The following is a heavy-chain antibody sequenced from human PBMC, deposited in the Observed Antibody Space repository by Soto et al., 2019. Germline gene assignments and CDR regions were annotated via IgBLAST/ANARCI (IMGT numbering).Heavy chain of an antibody. D-gene: IGHD6-13*01. V-gene: IGHV6-1*01. CDR3: ARLIGTSWFVG. CDR2: TYYRSQWFN. CDR1: RDSFSSNIVT. J-gene: IGHJ4*02. Sequence: SQTLSLTCAISRDSFSSNIVTWDWIRQSPSRGLEWLGRTYYRSQWFNDYAVSVKSRMTINADTSKNQFSLQLNYVTPEDTAVYYCARLIGTSWFVGWGQGTPVTVSS.